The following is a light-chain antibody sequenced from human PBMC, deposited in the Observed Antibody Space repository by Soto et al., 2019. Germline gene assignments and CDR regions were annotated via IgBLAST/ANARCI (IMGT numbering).Light chain of an antibody. V-gene: IGKV3D-15*01. Sequence: EIVMTQSPGTLSVSPGEKATLSCRAGQSVRTNLAWYQQKPGQAPRLLIYGASTRAAGIPARFSGSGSGTEFTLTISSLQSEDFAVYYCQQYNDWPPITFGQGTRLEIK. CDR2: GAS. CDR1: QSVRTN. CDR3: QQYNDWPPIT. J-gene: IGKJ5*01.